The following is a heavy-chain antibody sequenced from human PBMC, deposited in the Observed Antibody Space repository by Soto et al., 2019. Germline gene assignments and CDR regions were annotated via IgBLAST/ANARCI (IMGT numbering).Heavy chain of an antibody. CDR2: TYYRSKWYN. D-gene: IGHD5-12*01. Sequence: SQTLSLTCAISGDSVSSNSAAWNWIRQSPSRGLEWLGRTYYRSKWYNDYSVSVKSRITINPDTSKNQFSLQLNSVTPEDTAVYYCARGKDIVATGDYYYYYMDVWGKGTTVTV. J-gene: IGHJ6*03. V-gene: IGHV6-1*01. CDR3: ARGKDIVATGDYYYYYMDV. CDR1: GDSVSSNSAA.